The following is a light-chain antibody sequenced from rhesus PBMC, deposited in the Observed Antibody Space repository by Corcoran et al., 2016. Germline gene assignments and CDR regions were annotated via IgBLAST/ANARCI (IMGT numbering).Light chain of an antibody. J-gene: IGKJ4*01. Sequence: EIVMTQSPATLSLSPGERATLSCRASQSGGSSVAWYQQKPRQAPRPPIFGACSRATGIPERFGGSGSGTDFTLIISSLEPEDVGLYYCHQYNTWHHTFGGGTKVELK. V-gene: IGKV3S9*01. CDR1: QSGGSS. CDR3: HQYNTWHHT. CDR2: GAC.